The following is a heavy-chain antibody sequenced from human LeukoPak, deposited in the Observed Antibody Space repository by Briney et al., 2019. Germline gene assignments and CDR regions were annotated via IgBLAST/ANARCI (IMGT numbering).Heavy chain of an antibody. D-gene: IGHD2-8*01. CDR2: IIPIFGTA. CDR3: ARPRSQWVHFDY. J-gene: IGHJ4*02. V-gene: IGHV1-69*13. CDR1: GGTFSSYA. Sequence: ASVKVSCKASGGTFSSYAISRVRQAPGQGLEWMGGIIPIFGTANYAQKFQGRVTITADESTSTAYMELSSLRAEDTAVYYLARPRSQWVHFDYWGQGTLVTVSS.